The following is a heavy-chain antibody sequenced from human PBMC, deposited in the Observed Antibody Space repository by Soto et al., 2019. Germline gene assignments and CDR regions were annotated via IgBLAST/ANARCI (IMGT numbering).Heavy chain of an antibody. D-gene: IGHD5-12*01. Sequence: GRSLRLSCAASGFTFSYYDMHWVRQSPGKGLEWVAVISYDGSNIYYADSVKGRFTISRDNSKNTLYLQMNSLKPEDTAVYYCAKDRLPYRGATITPVGYWGQGTLVTVSS. V-gene: IGHV3-30*18. CDR3: AKDRLPYRGATITPVGY. J-gene: IGHJ4*02. CDR2: ISYDGSNI. CDR1: GFTFSYYD.